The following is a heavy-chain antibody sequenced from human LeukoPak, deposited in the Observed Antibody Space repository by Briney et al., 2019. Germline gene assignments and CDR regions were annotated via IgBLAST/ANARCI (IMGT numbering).Heavy chain of an antibody. J-gene: IGHJ3*02. CDR2: IYYSGST. CDR3: ARAPGYEWAFDI. V-gene: IGHV4-39*07. CDR1: GGSISSSSYY. Sequence: KPSETLSLTCTVSGGSISSSSYYWGWIRQPPGKGLEWIGSIYYSGSTYYNPPLKSRVTISVDTSKNQFSLKLSSVTAADTAVYYCARAPGYEWAFDIWGQGTMVTVSS. D-gene: IGHD2-2*01.